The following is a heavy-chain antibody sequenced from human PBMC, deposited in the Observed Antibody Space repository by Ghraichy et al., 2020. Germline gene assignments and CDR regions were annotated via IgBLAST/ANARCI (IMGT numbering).Heavy chain of an antibody. CDR3: ARKSTYYYGSGSYFYFDY. Sequence: SQTLSLTCAVYGGSFSGYYWSWIRQPPGKGLEWIGEINHSGSTNYNPSLKSRVTISVDTSKNQFSLKLSSVTAADTAVYYCARKSTYYYGSGSYFYFDYWGQGTLVTVSS. CDR2: INHSGST. V-gene: IGHV4-34*01. J-gene: IGHJ4*02. D-gene: IGHD3-10*01. CDR1: GGSFSGYY.